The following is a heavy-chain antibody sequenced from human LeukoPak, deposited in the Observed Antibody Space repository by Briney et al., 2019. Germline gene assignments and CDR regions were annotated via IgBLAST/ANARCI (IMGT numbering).Heavy chain of an antibody. V-gene: IGHV4-39*01. CDR3: ARPVITFGGVIVSNWFDP. D-gene: IGHD3-16*02. CDR1: GGSISSSSHY. Sequence: SETLSLTCTVSGGSISSSSHYWGWTRQPPGKGLEWIGSIYYSGSTYYNPSLKSRVTISVDTSKNQFSLKLTSVTAADTAVYYCARPVITFGGVIVSNWFDPWGQGTLVTVSS. CDR2: IYYSGST. J-gene: IGHJ5*02.